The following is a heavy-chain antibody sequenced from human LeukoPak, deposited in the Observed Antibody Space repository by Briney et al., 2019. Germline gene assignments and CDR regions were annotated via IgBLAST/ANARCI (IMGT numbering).Heavy chain of an antibody. CDR1: GFTFSSYS. D-gene: IGHD5-12*01. Sequence: GGSLRLSCAASGFTFSSYSMNWVRQAPGKGLEWVSYISSSSSTIYYADSVKGRFTISRDNAKNSLYLQMNSLRAEDTAVYYCAKDRRGYSGYDYVYYYYGMDVWGQGTTVTVSS. CDR2: ISSSSSTI. J-gene: IGHJ6*02. CDR3: AKDRRGYSGYDYVYYYYGMDV. V-gene: IGHV3-48*04.